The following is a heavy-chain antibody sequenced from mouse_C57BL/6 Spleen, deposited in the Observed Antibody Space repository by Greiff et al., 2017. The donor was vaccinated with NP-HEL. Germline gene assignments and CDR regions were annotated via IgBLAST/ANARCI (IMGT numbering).Heavy chain of an antibody. D-gene: IGHD1-1*01. Sequence: EVQLQQSGPELVKPGDSVKISCKASGYSFTGYFMNWVMQSHGKSLEWIGRINPYNGDTFYNQKFKGKVTLTVDKSSSTAHMELRSLTSEDSAVDYCARDGSGYDWYFDVWGKGTTVTVSS. CDR1: GYSFTGYF. J-gene: IGHJ1*03. V-gene: IGHV1-20*01. CDR3: ARDGSGYDWYFDV. CDR2: INPYNGDT.